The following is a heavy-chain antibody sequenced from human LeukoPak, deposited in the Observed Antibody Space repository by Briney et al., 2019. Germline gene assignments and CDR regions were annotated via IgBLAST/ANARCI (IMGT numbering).Heavy chain of an antibody. CDR2: IKSKTDGGTT. D-gene: IGHD2-2*01. CDR3: TTRVVPAIPNNFGY. J-gene: IGHJ4*02. CDR1: GFSFSNAW. Sequence: PGGSLRLSCAASGFSFSNAWMSWVRQAPGKGLEWVGRIKSKTDGGTTDYAAPVKGRFTISRDDSKNTLYLQMNSLKTEDTAVYYCTTRVVPAIPNNFGYWGQGTLVTVSS. V-gene: IGHV3-15*01.